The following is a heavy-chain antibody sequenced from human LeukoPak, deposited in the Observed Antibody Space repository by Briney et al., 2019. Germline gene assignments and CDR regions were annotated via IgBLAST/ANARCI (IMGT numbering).Heavy chain of an antibody. CDR3: ARRVRGVIISYGMDV. Sequence: GGSLRLSCAASGFTFSSYSMNWVRQAPGKGLEWVSSISSSSSYIYYADSVKGRFTIPRDNAKNSLYLQMNSLRAEDTAVYYCARRVRGVIISYGMDVWGKGTTVTVSS. CDR1: GFTFSSYS. V-gene: IGHV3-21*01. J-gene: IGHJ6*04. D-gene: IGHD3-10*01. CDR2: ISSSSSYI.